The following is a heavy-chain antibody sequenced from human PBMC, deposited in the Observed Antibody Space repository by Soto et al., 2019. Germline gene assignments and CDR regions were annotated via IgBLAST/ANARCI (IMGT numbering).Heavy chain of an antibody. D-gene: IGHD3-22*01. CDR3: ARHFRPYDSSGYYYGALYNLFVP. Sequence: GESLKISCKGSGYSFTSYWISWVRQMPGKGLEWMGRIDPSDSYTNYSPSFQGHVTISADKSISTAYLQWSSLKASDNAMYYCARHFRPYDSSGYYYGALYNLFVPWGQGVLVTVS. J-gene: IGHJ5*02. CDR1: GYSFTSYW. V-gene: IGHV5-10-1*01. CDR2: IDPSDSYT.